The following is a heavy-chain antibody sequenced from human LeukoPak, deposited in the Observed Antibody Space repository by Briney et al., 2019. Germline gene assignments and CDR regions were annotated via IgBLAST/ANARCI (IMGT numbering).Heavy chain of an antibody. CDR2: MNPNSGNT. D-gene: IGHD3-3*01. Sequence: GASVKVSCKASGHTFTSYDTNWVRQATGQGLEWMGWMNPNSGNTGYAQKFQGRVTMTRNTSISTAYMELSSLRSEDTAVYYCARSGDYDFWSGRTDAFDIWGQGTMVTVSS. CDR3: ARSGDYDFWSGRTDAFDI. J-gene: IGHJ3*02. CDR1: GHTFTSYD. V-gene: IGHV1-8*01.